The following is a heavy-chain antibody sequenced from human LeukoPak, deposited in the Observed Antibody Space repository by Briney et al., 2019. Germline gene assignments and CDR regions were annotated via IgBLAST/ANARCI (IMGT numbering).Heavy chain of an antibody. V-gene: IGHV1-69*13. D-gene: IGHD3-10*01. CDR3: ARDRGMVRGVIIRYYGMDV. CDR1: GGTFSSYA. J-gene: IGHJ6*02. Sequence: GASVKVSCKASGGTFSSYAISWVRQAPGQGLEWMGGIIPIFGTASYAQKFQGRVTITADESTSTAYMELSSLRSEDTAVYYCARDRGMVRGVIIRYYGMDVWGQGTTVTVSS. CDR2: IIPIFGTA.